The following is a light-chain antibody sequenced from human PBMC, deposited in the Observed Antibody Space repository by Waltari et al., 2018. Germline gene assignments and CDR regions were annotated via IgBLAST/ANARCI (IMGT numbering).Light chain of an antibody. CDR2: WAS. CDR3: QQYYSTPPT. J-gene: IGKJ2*01. V-gene: IGKV4-1*01. CDR1: QSVLYSSNNKNY. Sequence: DIVMTQSPDSLAVSLGERATINCKSSQSVLYSSNNKNYLAWYQQKPGQPPKLPIYWASTRESGVPDRFRGSGSGTDFTLTISSLQAEDVAVYYCQQYYSTPPTFGQGTKLEIK.